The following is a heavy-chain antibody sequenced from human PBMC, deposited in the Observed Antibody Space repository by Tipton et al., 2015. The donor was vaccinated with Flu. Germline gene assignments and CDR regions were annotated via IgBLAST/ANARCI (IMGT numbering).Heavy chain of an antibody. V-gene: IGHV4-59*01. CDR2: VYYTGST. Sequence: TLSLTCTVSGGSIRGYYWNWIRQFPGKGLEWIGFVYYTGSTNYKSSLKSRVTISTDTSTNQVSLKMTSVIAADTAVYYCARVPPVPSIRAYYLDIWGQG. CDR3: ARVPPVPSIRAYYLDI. J-gene: IGHJ4*02. D-gene: IGHD2-21*01. CDR1: GGSIRGYY.